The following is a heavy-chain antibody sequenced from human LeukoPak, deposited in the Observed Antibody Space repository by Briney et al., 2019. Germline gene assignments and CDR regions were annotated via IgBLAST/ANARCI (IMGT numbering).Heavy chain of an antibody. V-gene: IGHV3-49*04. CDR1: GFTFGDYA. D-gene: IGHD3-3*01. CDR3: TRARVPGVVIPVDY. Sequence: PGGSLRLSCTASGFTFGDYAMSWVRQAPGKGLEWVGFIRSKAYGGTTECAASVKGRFTISRDDSKSIAYLQMNSLKTEDTAVYYCTRARVPGVVIPVDYWGQGTLVTVSS. CDR2: IRSKAYGGTT. J-gene: IGHJ4*02.